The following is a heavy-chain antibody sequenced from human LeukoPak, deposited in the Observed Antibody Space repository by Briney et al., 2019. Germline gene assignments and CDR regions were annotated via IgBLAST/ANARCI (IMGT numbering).Heavy chain of an antibody. D-gene: IGHD6-13*01. CDR3: AHTGIASEGY. V-gene: IGHV3-30*02. CDR1: GFTFSSYG. J-gene: IGHJ4*02. CDR2: IRYDGSNK. Sequence: GGSLRLSCAASGFTFSSYGMHWVRQAPGKGLEWVAFIRYDGSNKYYADSVKGRFTISRDNSKNTLYLQMNSLRAEDTAVYYCAHTGIASEGYWGQGTLVTVSS.